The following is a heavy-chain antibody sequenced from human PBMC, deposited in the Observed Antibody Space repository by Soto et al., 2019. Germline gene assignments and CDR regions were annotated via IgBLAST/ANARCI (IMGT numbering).Heavy chain of an antibody. V-gene: IGHV1-69*10. J-gene: IGHJ6*02. D-gene: IGHD3-9*01. CDR2: IIPILGTA. Sequence: SVKVSCKASGGTFSSYAISWVRQAPGQGLEWMGGIIPILGTANYAQKFQGRVTITADKSTSTAYMELSSLRSEDTAVYYCAGDILTGYHYGMDVWGQGTTVTVS. CDR1: GGTFSSYA. CDR3: AGDILTGYHYGMDV.